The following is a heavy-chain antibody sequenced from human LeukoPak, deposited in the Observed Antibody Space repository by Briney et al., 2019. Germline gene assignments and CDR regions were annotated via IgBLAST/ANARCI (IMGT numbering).Heavy chain of an antibody. V-gene: IGHV3-7*05. CDR1: GFTFSRYW. CDR3: ARDESYSSDY. D-gene: IGHD3-22*01. Sequence: GGSLRLSCAASGFTFSRYWMSWVRQAPGKGLEWLANINQDGSEIYYVDSVKGRFTISRDNAKSSLYLQMNGLRAEDTVVYYCARDESYSSDYWGQGTLVTVSS. J-gene: IGHJ4*02. CDR2: INQDGSEI.